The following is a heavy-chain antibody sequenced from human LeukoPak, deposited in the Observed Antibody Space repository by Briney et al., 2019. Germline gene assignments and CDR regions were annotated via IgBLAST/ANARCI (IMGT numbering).Heavy chain of an antibody. CDR1: GDSITSGGYY. V-gene: IGHV4-31*03. J-gene: IGHJ4*02. Sequence: TSQTLSLTCTVPGDSITSGGYYWSWIRQRPGKGLEWIGYIYRTGSTYYNPSLKSRLTMSVDTSRNQCSLKLNSVTAADTAVYYCARDVLRWGQGTLVTVSP. CDR2: IYRTGST. CDR3: ARDVLR.